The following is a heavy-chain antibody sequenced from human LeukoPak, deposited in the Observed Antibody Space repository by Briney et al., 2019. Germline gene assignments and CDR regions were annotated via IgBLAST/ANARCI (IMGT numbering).Heavy chain of an antibody. CDR3: ARVPRMVRGVRGWFDH. D-gene: IGHD3-10*01. CDR2: INHSGST. J-gene: IGHJ5*02. Sequence: PSETLSLTCAVYGGSFSGYYWSWIRQPPGKGLEWIGEINHSGSTNYNPSLKSRVTISVDTSKKQFSLKLSSVTAADTAVYYCARVPRMVRGVRGWFDHWGQGTLVTVSS. CDR1: GGSFSGYY. V-gene: IGHV4-34*01.